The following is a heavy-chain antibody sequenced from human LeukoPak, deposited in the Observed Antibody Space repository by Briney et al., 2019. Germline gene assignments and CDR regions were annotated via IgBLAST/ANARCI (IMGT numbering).Heavy chain of an antibody. Sequence: GGSLRLSCAASGFTFSSNPMAWVRQAPGEGLEWVSSISGSGGSTFFADSVKGRFTISRDNSKNTLYLQMNSLRAEDTAVYYCARGGGDCGGDCFYYFAYWGRGTLVTVSS. CDR2: ISGSGGST. J-gene: IGHJ4*02. CDR1: GFTFSSNP. CDR3: ARGGGDCGGDCFYYFAY. V-gene: IGHV3-23*01. D-gene: IGHD2-21*02.